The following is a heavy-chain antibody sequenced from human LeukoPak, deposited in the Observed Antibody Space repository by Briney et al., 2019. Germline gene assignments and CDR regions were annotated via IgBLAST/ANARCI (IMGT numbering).Heavy chain of an antibody. D-gene: IGHD3-16*01. CDR2: ISYDGGNN. V-gene: IGHV3-30-3*01. Sequence: PGGPLRLSCTASGFTFSNYAIHWVRQAPGKGPEWVAFISYDGGNNIYADSVKGRFTISRDNSKNTVYLQMNSLRPEDTAMYYCARDWADYFDHWGQGTLVTVSS. J-gene: IGHJ4*02. CDR3: ARDWADYFDH. CDR1: GFTFSNYA.